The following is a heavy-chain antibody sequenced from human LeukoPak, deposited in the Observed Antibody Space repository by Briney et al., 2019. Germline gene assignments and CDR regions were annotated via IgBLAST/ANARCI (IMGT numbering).Heavy chain of an antibody. D-gene: IGHD2-21*02. CDR1: GGTFSSYA. V-gene: IGHV1-69*13. Sequence: APVKVACKAAGGTFSSYAISWVRQAPGQGLEWMGGIIPIFGTANYAQKFQGRVTITADESTSTAYMELSSLRSEDTAVYYCARVGLLPYFDYWGQGTLVTVSS. CDR3: ARVGLLPYFDY. CDR2: IIPIFGTA. J-gene: IGHJ4*02.